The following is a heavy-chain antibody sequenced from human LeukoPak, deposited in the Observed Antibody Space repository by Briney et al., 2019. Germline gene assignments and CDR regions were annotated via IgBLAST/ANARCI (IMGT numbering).Heavy chain of an antibody. CDR1: GFTFSSYS. V-gene: IGHV3-21*01. Sequence: KPGGSLRLSCAASGFTFSSYSMNWVRQAPGKGLEWVSSISSSSSYIYYADSVKGRFTISRDNAKNSLYLQMHSPRAEDTAVYYCASGGSGSEVDYWGQGTLVTVSS. CDR2: ISSSSSYI. D-gene: IGHD1-26*01. J-gene: IGHJ4*02. CDR3: ASGGSGSEVDY.